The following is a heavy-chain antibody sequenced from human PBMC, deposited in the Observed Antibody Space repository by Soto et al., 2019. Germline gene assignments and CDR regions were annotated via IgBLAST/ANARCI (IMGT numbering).Heavy chain of an antibody. D-gene: IGHD5-18*01. CDR1: GFTFSGYA. J-gene: IGHJ4*02. CDR3: AKTIQLWPTGPSFDY. Sequence: PGGSLRLSCAASGFTFSGYAMSWVRQAPGKGLEWVSAISGSGGSTYYADSVKGRFTISRDNSKNTLYLQMNSLRAEDTAVYYCAKTIQLWPTGPSFDYWGQGTLVTVSS. V-gene: IGHV3-23*01. CDR2: ISGSGGST.